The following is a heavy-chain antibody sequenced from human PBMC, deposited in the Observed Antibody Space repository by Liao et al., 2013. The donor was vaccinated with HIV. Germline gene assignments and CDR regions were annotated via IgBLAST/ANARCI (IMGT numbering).Heavy chain of an antibody. CDR2: VSLSGGA. CDR1: GGSISSSS. J-gene: IGHJ4*02. D-gene: IGHD5-12*01. CDR3: ARGGSFFDD. Sequence: QVQLQESGPGLLKPSQTLSLTCSVSGGSISSSSWNWIRQPAGKGLQWIGRVSLSGGASYNPSLKSRVTMSVDTSKNRFSLLLSSVIAADTAVYYCARGGSFFDDWGQGTLVTVSS. V-gene: IGHV4-4*07.